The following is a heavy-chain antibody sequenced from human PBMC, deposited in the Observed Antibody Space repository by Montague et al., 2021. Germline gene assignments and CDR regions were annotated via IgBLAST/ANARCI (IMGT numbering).Heavy chain of an antibody. CDR3: AKDWDGSTWYGLNYMDV. CDR2: ISVSGT. J-gene: IGHJ6*03. CDR1: GFTFSSHA. Sequence: SLRFSCAASGFTFSSHAMTWVRLAPGKGLEWVSGISVSGTYYADSVKGRFTISGDNSENTLYLQMNSLGAEDAAVYYCAKDWDGSTWYGLNYMDVWGTGTTVIVSS. D-gene: IGHD6-13*01. V-gene: IGHV3-23*01.